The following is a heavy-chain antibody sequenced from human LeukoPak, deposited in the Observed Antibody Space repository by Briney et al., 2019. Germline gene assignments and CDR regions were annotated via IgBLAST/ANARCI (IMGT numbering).Heavy chain of an antibody. CDR3: ARVIDDYYSLVFDY. D-gene: IGHD2-21*02. J-gene: IGHJ4*02. CDR2: INSDGSST. Sequence: GGSLRLYCAASGFTFSSYWMHWVRQAPGKGLVWVSRINSDGSSTSYVDSVKGRFTISRDNAKNTLYLQMNSLRAEDTAVYYCARVIDDYYSLVFDYWGQGTLVTVSS. CDR1: GFTFSSYW. V-gene: IGHV3-74*01.